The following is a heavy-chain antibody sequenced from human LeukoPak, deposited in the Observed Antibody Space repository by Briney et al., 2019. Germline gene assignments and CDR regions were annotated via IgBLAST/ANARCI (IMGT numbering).Heavy chain of an antibody. J-gene: IGHJ6*03. CDR3: ARYYGSGSLWGYYYYYMDV. CDR2: INPNSGGT. V-gene: IGHV1-2*02. Sequence: VASVTVSCKASGYTFTGYYMHWVRQAPGQGLEWMGWINPNSGGTNYAQKFQGRVTMTRDTSISTAYMELSRLRSDDTAVYYCARYYGSGSLWGYYYYYMDVWGKGTTVTISS. D-gene: IGHD3-10*01. CDR1: GYTFTGYY.